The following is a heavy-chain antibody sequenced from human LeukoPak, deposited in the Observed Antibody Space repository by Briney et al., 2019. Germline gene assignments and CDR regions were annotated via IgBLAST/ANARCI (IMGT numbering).Heavy chain of an antibody. Sequence: ASVKVTCKVSGYTLTELSMHWVRRAPGKGLEWMGGFDPEDGETIYAQKFQGRVTMTEDTSTDTAYMELSSLRSEDTAVYYCATTYSKYCSSTSCYMDYWGQGTLVTVSS. CDR1: GYTLTELS. J-gene: IGHJ4*02. CDR2: FDPEDGET. CDR3: ATTYSKYCSSTSCYMDY. V-gene: IGHV1-24*01. D-gene: IGHD2-2*02.